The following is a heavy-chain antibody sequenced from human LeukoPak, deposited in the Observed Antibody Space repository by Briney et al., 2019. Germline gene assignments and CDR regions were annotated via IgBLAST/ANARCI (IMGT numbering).Heavy chain of an antibody. CDR3: AGATFDY. CDR2: ISYGGSNK. V-gene: IGHV3-30*03. CDR1: GFTFSSSG. Sequence: VGSLRLSCAASGFTFSSSGMHWVRQAPGKGLEWVAVISYGGSNKYYADSVKGRFTISRDNSKSTLYLQMNSLRAEDTAVYYCAGATFDYWGQGTLVTVSS. J-gene: IGHJ4*02.